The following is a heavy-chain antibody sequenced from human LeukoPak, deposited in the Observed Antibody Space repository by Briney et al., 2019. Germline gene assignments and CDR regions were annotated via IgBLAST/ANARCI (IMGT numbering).Heavy chain of an antibody. CDR2: IYTSGST. D-gene: IGHD6-13*01. Sequence: KSSETLSLTCTVSGGSISSGSYYWSWIRQPAGKGLEWIGRIYTSGSTNYNPSLKSRVTISVDTSKNQFSLKLSSVTAADTAVYYCARDQAAPPYYYYMDVWGKGTTVTVSS. V-gene: IGHV4-61*02. CDR3: ARDQAAPPYYYYMDV. CDR1: GGSISSGSYY. J-gene: IGHJ6*03.